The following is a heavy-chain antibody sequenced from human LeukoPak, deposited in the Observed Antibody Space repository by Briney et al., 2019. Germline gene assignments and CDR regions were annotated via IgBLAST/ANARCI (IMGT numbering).Heavy chain of an antibody. CDR1: GGTFSSYA. J-gene: IGHJ5*02. CDR2: MNPNSGSI. D-gene: IGHD3-10*01. Sequence: ASVKVSCKASGGTFSSYAISWVRQATGQGLEWMGWMNPNSGSIGYAQKFQGRVTMTRDTSITTAYMELSSLRSEDTAVYYCARGLITMVRGVRARWFDPWGQGTLVTVSS. V-gene: IGHV1-8*02. CDR3: ARGLITMVRGVRARWFDP.